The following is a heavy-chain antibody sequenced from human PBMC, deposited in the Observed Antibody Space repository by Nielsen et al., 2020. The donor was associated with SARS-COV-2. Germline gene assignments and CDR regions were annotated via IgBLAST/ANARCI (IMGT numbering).Heavy chain of an antibody. D-gene: IGHD3-9*01. V-gene: IGHV3-48*04. Sequence: ESLKISCAASGFTFSSYWMNWVRQAPGKGLEWVSYISSSGSTIYYADSVKGRFTISRDNAKNSLYLQMNSLRAEDTAVYYCASIRGGYFDWSGDYWGQGTLVTVSS. CDR3: ASIRGGYFDWSGDY. CDR1: GFTFSSYW. CDR2: ISSSGSTI. J-gene: IGHJ4*02.